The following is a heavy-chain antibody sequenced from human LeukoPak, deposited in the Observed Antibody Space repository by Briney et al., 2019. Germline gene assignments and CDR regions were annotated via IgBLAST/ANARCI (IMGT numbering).Heavy chain of an antibody. Sequence: PGGSLRLSCAASGFTFSNYWMAWVRQAPGRGLEWVASIKPDGSVIYYGDSVKGRFTLSRDNTKNALHLQMNSLRAEDTAVYYCARPVTAILGGDYWGQGTLVTVSS. V-gene: IGHV3-7*02. CDR3: ARPVTAILGGDY. J-gene: IGHJ4*02. D-gene: IGHD2-21*02. CDR1: GFTFSNYW. CDR2: IKPDGSVI.